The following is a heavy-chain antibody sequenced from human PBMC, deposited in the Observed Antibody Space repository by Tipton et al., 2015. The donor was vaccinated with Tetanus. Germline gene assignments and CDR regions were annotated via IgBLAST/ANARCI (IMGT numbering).Heavy chain of an antibody. Sequence: QLVQSGAEVKKPGESLQISCKASGYTFNNYWIGWVRQMPGRGLEWVAIIYPGDSSTRYSPSFQGQVTISADTSISTTYLHWGSLKTSDTATYYCVREYGAAIDYKGIDVCGQGTPVTVSS. CDR1: GYTFNNYW. D-gene: IGHD2-2*02. J-gene: IGHJ6*01. CDR2: IYPGDSST. CDR3: VREYGAAIDYKGIDV. V-gene: IGHV5-51*03.